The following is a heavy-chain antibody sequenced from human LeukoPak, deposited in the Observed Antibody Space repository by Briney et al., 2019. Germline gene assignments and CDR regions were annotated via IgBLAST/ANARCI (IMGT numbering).Heavy chain of an antibody. J-gene: IGHJ6*03. V-gene: IGHV3-15*01. CDR2: IKSKTDGGTT. CDR1: GFTFSNAW. Sequence: GGSLRLSCAASGFTFSNAWMSWVRQAPGKGLEWVGRIKSKTDGGTTDYAAPVKGRFTISRDDSKNTLYLQMNSLKTEDTAVYHCTTDRYSGYDFYYYYYMDVWGKGTTVTISS. D-gene: IGHD5-12*01. CDR3: TTDRYSGYDFYYYYYMDV.